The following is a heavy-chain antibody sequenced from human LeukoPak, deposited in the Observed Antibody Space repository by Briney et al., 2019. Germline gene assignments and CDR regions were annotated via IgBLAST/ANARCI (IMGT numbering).Heavy chain of an antibody. D-gene: IGHD3-3*01. CDR3: AREKGGDYDFWSGYPAYYYYGMGV. CDR2: ISSSSSYI. CDR1: GFTFSSYS. Sequence: GGSLRLSCAASGFTFSSYSMNWVRQAPGKGLEWVSSISSSSSYIYYADSVKGRFTISRDNAKNSLYLQMNSLRAEDTAVYYCAREKGGDYDFWSGYPAYYYYGMGVWGQGTTVTVSS. V-gene: IGHV3-21*01. J-gene: IGHJ6*02.